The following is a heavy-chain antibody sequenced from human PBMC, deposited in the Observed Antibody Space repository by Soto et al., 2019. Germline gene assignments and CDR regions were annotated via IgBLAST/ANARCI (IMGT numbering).Heavy chain of an antibody. Sequence: QVQLVQSGAEVKKPGASVKVSCKASGYTFTSYDINWVRQATGQGLEWMGWMNPNSGNTGYAHKFQGRVTTTRNTSISTAYMELSSLRSDDTAVYYCARSVEWLASFDYWGQGTLVTVSS. CDR2: MNPNSGNT. D-gene: IGHD6-19*01. V-gene: IGHV1-8*01. CDR1: GYTFTSYD. J-gene: IGHJ4*02. CDR3: ARSVEWLASFDY.